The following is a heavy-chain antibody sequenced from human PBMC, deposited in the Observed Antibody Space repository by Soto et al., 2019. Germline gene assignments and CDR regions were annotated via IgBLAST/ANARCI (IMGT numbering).Heavy chain of an antibody. CDR1: GFPFSSYG. CDR3: AKDTRSTMSRYYYYGMDV. J-gene: IGHJ6*02. V-gene: IGHV3-30*18. Sequence: GGSLRLSCAASGFPFSSYGMHWVRQAPCKGLEWVAVISYDGSNKYYADSVKGRFTISRDNSKNTLYLQMNSLRAEDTAVYYCAKDTRSTMSRYYYYGMDVWGQGTTVTVSS. CDR2: ISYDGSNK. D-gene: IGHD3-22*01.